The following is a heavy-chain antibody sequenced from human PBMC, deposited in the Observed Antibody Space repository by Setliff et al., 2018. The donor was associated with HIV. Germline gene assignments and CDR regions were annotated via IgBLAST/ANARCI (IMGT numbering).Heavy chain of an antibody. CDR2: IYYSGTT. V-gene: IGHV4-61*01. CDR3: ASEAWTSYRSSSGYYYYYMDV. D-gene: IGHD6-6*01. J-gene: IGHJ6*03. Sequence: SETLSLTCTVSGDSVSSASYYWSWIRQPPGKGLEWIGHIYYSGTTKYNPSLKSRVTISVDTSKNQFSLKLSSVTAADTAVYYCASEAWTSYRSSSGYYYYYMDVWGKGTTVTVSS. CDR1: GDSVSSASYY.